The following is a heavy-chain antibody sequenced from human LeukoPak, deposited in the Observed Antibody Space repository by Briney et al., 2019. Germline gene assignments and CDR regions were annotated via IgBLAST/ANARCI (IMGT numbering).Heavy chain of an antibody. CDR1: GFTFSSYE. V-gene: IGHV3-7*01. CDR3: ARAEYYDSSGYYWGIYYYYYMDV. J-gene: IGHJ6*03. D-gene: IGHD3-22*01. Sequence: GGSLRLSCAASGFTFSSYEMHWVRQAPGKGLEWVANIKQDGSEKYYVDSVKGRFTISRDNAKNSLYLQMNSLRAEDTAVYYCARAEYYDSSGYYWGIYYYYYMDVWGKGTTVTISS. CDR2: IKQDGSEK.